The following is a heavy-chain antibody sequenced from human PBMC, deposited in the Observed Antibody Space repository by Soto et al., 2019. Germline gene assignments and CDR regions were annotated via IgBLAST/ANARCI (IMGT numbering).Heavy chain of an antibody. J-gene: IGHJ6*02. CDR3: ARGRYSSSLGLNYYGMDV. V-gene: IGHV1-8*01. CDR2: MNPNSGNT. CDR1: GYTFTSYD. Sequence: ASVKVSCKASGYTFTSYDINWVRQATGQGLEWMGWMNPNSGNTGYAQKFQGRVTMTRNTSISTACMELSSLRSEDTAVYYCARGRYSSSLGLNYYGMDVWGQGTTVTVSS. D-gene: IGHD6-6*01.